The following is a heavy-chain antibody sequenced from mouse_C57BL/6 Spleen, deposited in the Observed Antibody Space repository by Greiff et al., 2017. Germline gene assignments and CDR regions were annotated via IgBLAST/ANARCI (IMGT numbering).Heavy chain of an antibody. CDR3: ARNNYGYDRYYFDY. J-gene: IGHJ2*01. Sequence: QVQLQQSGPGLVQPSQSLSITCTVSGFSFTSYGVHWVRQSPGKGLEWLGVIWSGGSTAYTAAFISRLSISKDNSKSQVFFKMNSLQADDTAIDYCARNNYGYDRYYFDYWGQGTTLTVSS. CDR2: IWSGGST. V-gene: IGHV2-2*01. D-gene: IGHD2-2*01. CDR1: GFSFTSYG.